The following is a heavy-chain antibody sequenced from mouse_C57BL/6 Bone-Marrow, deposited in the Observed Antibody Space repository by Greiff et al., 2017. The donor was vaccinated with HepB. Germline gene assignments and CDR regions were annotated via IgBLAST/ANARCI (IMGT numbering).Heavy chain of an antibody. CDR2: IYPGDGDT. CDR3: AYYGNSFAY. CDR1: GYAFSSSW. D-gene: IGHD2-1*01. V-gene: IGHV1-82*01. J-gene: IGHJ3*01. Sequence: VQLVESGPELVKPGASVKISCKASGYAFSSSWMNWVKQRPGKGLEWIGRIYPGDGDTNYNGKFKGKATLTADKSSSTAYMQLSSLTSEDSAVYFCAYYGNSFAYWGQGTLVTVSA.